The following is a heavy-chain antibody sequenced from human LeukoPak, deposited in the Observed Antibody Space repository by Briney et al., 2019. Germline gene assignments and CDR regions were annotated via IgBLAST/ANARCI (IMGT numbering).Heavy chain of an antibody. V-gene: IGHV4-59*04. CDR2: IYYSGST. CDR1: GGSISSYY. Sequence: PSETLSLTCTVSGGSISSYYWSWIRQPPGKGLEWIGYIYYSGSTYYNPSLKSRVTISVDTSKNQFSLKLSSVTAADTAVYYCARHDGTGTTSPVDYWGQGTLVTVSS. J-gene: IGHJ4*02. D-gene: IGHD1-1*01. CDR3: ARHDGTGTTSPVDY.